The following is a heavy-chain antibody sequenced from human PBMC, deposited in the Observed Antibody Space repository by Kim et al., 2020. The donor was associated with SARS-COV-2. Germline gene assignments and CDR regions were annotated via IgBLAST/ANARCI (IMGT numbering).Heavy chain of an antibody. D-gene: IGHD7-27*01. CDR2: IYYSGST. J-gene: IGHJ6*02. CDR3: ARDMRKLGTGLYYYYGMDV. V-gene: IGHV4-30-4*01. CDR1: GGSISSGDYY. Sequence: SETLSLTCTVSGGSISSGDYYWSWIRQPPGKGLEWIGYIYYSGSTYYNPSLKSRVTISVDTSKNQFSLKLSSVTAADTAVYYCARDMRKLGTGLYYYYGMDVWGQGTTVTVSS.